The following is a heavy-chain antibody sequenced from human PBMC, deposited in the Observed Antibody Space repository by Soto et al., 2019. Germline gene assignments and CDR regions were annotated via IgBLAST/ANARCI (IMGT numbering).Heavy chain of an antibody. D-gene: IGHD2-21*02. V-gene: IGHV3-30*18. CDR1: GFTFSSYG. Sequence: GGSLRLSCAASGFTFSSYGMHWVRQAPGKGLEWVAVISYDGSNKYYADSVKGRFTISRDNSKNTLYLQMNSLRAEDTAVYYCAKDQFHCGGDCYRTTWIDYWGQGTLVTVSP. CDR2: ISYDGSNK. J-gene: IGHJ4*02. CDR3: AKDQFHCGGDCYRTTWIDY.